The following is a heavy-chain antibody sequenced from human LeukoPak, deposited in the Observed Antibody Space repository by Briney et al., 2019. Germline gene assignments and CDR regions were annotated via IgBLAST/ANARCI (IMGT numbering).Heavy chain of an antibody. CDR1: GGSFSGYS. J-gene: IGHJ4*02. D-gene: IGHD3-22*01. V-gene: IGHV4-30-2*01. CDR2: IYHSGST. Sequence: SETLSLTCAVYGGSFSGYSWSWIRQPPGKGLEWIGYIYHSGSTYYNPSLKSRVTVSVDRSKNQFSLKLSSVTAADTAVYYCARYHDSSGYSFDYWGQGTLVTVSS. CDR3: ARYHDSSGYSFDY.